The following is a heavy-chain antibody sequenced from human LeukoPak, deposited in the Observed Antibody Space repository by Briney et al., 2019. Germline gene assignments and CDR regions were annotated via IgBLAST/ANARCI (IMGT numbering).Heavy chain of an antibody. V-gene: IGHV3-66*01. CDR3: ARVSQWLPDY. CDR1: GFTVSSNY. CDR2: IYSGGIT. D-gene: IGHD6-19*01. J-gene: IGHJ4*02. Sequence: GGSLRLSCAASGFTVSSNYMSWVRQAPGKGLEWVSVIYSGGITDYADSVKDRFTISRDSSKNTLHLQMNSLRAEDTAVYYCARVSQWLPDYWGQGTLVTVSS.